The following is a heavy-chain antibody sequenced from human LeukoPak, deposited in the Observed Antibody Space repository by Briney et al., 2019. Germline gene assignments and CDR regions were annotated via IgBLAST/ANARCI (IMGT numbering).Heavy chain of an antibody. J-gene: IGHJ3*02. CDR2: IIPIFGTA. CDR3: ASYATAMVRAFDI. D-gene: IGHD5-18*01. CDR1: GGTFSSYA. Sequence: SVKVSCKASGGTFSSYAISWVRQAPGQGLEWMGRIIPIFGTANYAQKFQGRVTITTDESTSTAYMELSSLRAEDTAVYYCASYATAMVRAFDIWGQGTMVTVSS. V-gene: IGHV1-69*05.